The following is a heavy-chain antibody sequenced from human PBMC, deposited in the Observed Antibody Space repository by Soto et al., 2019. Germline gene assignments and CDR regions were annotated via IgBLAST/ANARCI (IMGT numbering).Heavy chain of an antibody. J-gene: IGHJ6*02. D-gene: IGHD2-15*01. CDR3: ARAGCDGGSCYTLAGLRYGMDV. CDR2: ISYDGSNK. CDR1: GFTFSSYA. V-gene: IGHV3-30-3*01. Sequence: QVQLVESGGGVVQPGRSLRLSCAASGFTFSSYAMHWVRQAPGKGLEWVAVISYDGSNKYYADSVKGRFTISRDNSRNTLYLQMNSLRAEDTAVYYCARAGCDGGSCYTLAGLRYGMDVWGQGTTGTVSS.